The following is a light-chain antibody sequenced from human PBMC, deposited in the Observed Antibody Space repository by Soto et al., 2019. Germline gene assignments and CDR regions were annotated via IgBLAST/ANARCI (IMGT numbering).Light chain of an antibody. J-gene: IGLJ3*02. CDR2: EVR. CDR1: MRDVGAYNL. CDR3: SAYTARSTLV. V-gene: IGLV2-14*01. Sequence: QSALTQPASVSGSAGQSITISCSGTMRDVGAYNLVSWYQQHPGTAPKLIIYEVRNRPSGISSRFSGSRSGNTASLTISGLQSEDEGDYYWSAYTARSTLVFGGGTKVTVL.